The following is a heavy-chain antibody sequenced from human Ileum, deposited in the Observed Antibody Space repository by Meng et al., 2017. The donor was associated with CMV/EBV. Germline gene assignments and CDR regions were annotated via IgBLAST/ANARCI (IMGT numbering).Heavy chain of an antibody. J-gene: IGHJ4*02. Sequence: ISLRVSAPTLVKPTHALTLTCSFSGFSPSTSGEGVGWIRQPPGKALEWLALIYRGDDKRYSPSLNSRLTIAKDTSKNEVVLTLTKMDPADTATYFCVHRSYSGQDDYWGQGALVTVSS. CDR3: VHRSYSGQDDY. D-gene: IGHD5-12*01. V-gene: IGHV2-5*02. CDR1: GFSPSTSGEG. CDR2: IYRGDDK.